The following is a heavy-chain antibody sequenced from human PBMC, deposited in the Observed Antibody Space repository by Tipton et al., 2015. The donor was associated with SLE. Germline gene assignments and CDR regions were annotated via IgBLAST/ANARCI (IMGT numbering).Heavy chain of an antibody. Sequence: TLSLTCAVYGGSFSGYYWSWIRQPPGKGLEWIGEINHSGSTNYIPSLKSRVTISVDTSKNQFSLKLSSVTAADTAVYYCARVSDSSGYYYYFDYWGQGTLVTVSS. CDR3: ARVSDSSGYYYYFDY. V-gene: IGHV4-34*01. J-gene: IGHJ4*02. D-gene: IGHD3-22*01. CDR2: INHSGST. CDR1: GGSFSGYY.